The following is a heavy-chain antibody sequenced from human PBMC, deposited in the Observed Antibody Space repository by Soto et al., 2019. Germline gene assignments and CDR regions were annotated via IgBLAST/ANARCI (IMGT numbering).Heavy chain of an antibody. V-gene: IGHV4-38-2*01. D-gene: IGHD1-26*01. J-gene: IGHJ6*02. CDR3: ASQRDSGSYYYGMDV. CDR2: IYHSGST. CDR1: GYSISSGYY. Sequence: ASETLSLTCAVSGYSISSGYYWGWIRQPPGKGLEWIGSIYHSGSTYYNPSLKSRVTISVDTSKNQFSLKLSSVTAADTAVYYCASQRDSGSYYYGMDVWGQGTTVTVSS.